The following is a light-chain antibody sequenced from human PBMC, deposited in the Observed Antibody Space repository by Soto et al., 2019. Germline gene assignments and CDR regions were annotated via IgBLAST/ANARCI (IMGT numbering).Light chain of an antibody. CDR1: QSVSSSY. Sequence: ETVLTMSPGTLSLSPGERATLSCRASQSVSSSYLAWYQQKPGQAPRLLIYGASSRATGIPDRFSGSGSGTDFTLTISSLQSEDFALYYSQQCTNWTITFGQGRRLEI. J-gene: IGKJ5*01. CDR3: QQCTNWTIT. V-gene: IGKV3D-20*02. CDR2: GAS.